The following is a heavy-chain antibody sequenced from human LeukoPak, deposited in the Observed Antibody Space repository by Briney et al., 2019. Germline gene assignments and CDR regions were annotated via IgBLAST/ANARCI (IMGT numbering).Heavy chain of an antibody. CDR2: IKSKTYGGTT. J-gene: IGHJ4*02. D-gene: IGHD3-22*01. CDR3: TTDSYYDSSGYYPSFDY. Sequence: GGSLRHSCAASGFTFSNAWMSWVRQAPGAGLEWVGRIKSKTYGGTTDYAAPVKGRFTISRDDSENTLYLQMNSLKTEDTAVYFCTTDSYYDSSGYYPSFDYWGQGTLVTVSS. V-gene: IGHV3-15*01. CDR1: GFTFSNAW.